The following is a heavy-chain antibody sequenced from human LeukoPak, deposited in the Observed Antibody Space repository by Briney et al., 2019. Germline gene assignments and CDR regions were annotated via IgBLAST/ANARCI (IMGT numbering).Heavy chain of an antibody. D-gene: IGHD6-13*01. V-gene: IGHV3-23*01. J-gene: IGHJ4*02. Sequence: GGSLRLSCAAYGFTFSNYAMSWVRQAQGKGLEWVSGIGGGGRSTYYADSVKGRFTISRDNAKNSLYLQMNSLRAEDTAVYYCARDPHSSSIDYWGQGTLVTVSS. CDR2: IGGGGRST. CDR1: GFTFSNYA. CDR3: ARDPHSSSIDY.